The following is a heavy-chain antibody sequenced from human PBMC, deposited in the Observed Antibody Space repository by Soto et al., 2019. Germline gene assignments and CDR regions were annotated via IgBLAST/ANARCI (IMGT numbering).Heavy chain of an antibody. CDR2: VSASGATT. J-gene: IGHJ3*02. CDR3: AKAPNGDFVGAFDI. Sequence: EVQLLESGGGLVQPGGSLRLSCAVSGFSFSSYAMTWVRQGPGKGLEWVSSVSASGATTYYADYVRGRFTISRDNYKNTLSLQMNSLRVEDTAIYSCAKAPNGDFVGAFDIWGQGTMVTVSS. V-gene: IGHV3-23*01. D-gene: IGHD4-17*01. CDR1: GFSFSSYA.